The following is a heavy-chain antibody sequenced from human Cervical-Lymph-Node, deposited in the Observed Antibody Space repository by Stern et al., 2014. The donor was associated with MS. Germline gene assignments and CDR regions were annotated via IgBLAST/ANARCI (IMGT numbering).Heavy chain of an antibody. V-gene: IGHV1-69*01. Sequence: QVQLVQSGAEVKKPGSSVKVSCKASGGTFSNYAINWVRQAPGHGLEWMGGIIPIFGRPNYAQKFQGRVSITADESTSTAYMELSSLRSEDTAVYYCARGWSYDILTAYSYWGQGTLVTVSS. CDR3: ARGWSYDILTAYSY. J-gene: IGHJ4*02. CDR1: GGTFSNYA. D-gene: IGHD3-9*01. CDR2: IIPIFGRP.